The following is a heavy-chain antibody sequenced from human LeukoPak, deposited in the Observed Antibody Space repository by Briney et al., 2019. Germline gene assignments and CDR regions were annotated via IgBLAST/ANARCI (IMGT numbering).Heavy chain of an antibody. Sequence: GSPRLSCAASGFTFSDYYMSWIRQPPGKGLEWIGSIYYSGSTYYNPSLKSRVTISVDTSKNQFSLKLSSVTAADTAVYYCAGRITIFGGYGMDVWGQGTTVTVSS. CDR1: GFTFSDYY. J-gene: IGHJ6*02. CDR2: IYYSGST. D-gene: IGHD3-3*01. CDR3: AGRITIFGGYGMDV. V-gene: IGHV4-39*05.